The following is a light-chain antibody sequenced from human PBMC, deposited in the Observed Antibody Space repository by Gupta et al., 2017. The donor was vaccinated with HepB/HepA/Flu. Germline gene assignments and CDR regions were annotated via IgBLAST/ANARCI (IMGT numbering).Light chain of an antibody. CDR2: AAS. CDR3: QQSYSIPLT. Sequence: DIQMTQSQSSLSASVGDRVTITCRASQRISTSLNWYQQKPGKAPKFLIFAASSLQSGVPSRFSGSGSGTDFTLTISSLQPEDFATYYCQQSYSIPLTFGGGTKVEIK. CDR1: QRISTS. J-gene: IGKJ4*01. V-gene: IGKV1-39*01.